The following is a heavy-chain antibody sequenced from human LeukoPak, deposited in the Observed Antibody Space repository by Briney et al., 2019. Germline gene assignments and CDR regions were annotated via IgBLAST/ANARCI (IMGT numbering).Heavy chain of an antibody. V-gene: IGHV3-64D*06. D-gene: IGHD6-13*01. CDR2: MSSNGGDT. CDR1: GFTFSSYA. Sequence: GGSLRLSCAASGFTFSSYAMHWVRQAPGKGLEYVSAMSSNGGDTYYADSVKGRFTISRGNSNNTLYLQMSSLRAEDAAVYYCVKIGGLIAAAADNYFDYWGQGTLVTVSS. CDR3: VKIGGLIAAAADNYFDY. J-gene: IGHJ4*02.